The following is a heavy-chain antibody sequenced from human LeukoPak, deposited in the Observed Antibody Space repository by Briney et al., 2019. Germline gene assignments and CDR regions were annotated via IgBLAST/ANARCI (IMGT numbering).Heavy chain of an antibody. CDR1: GYSFTSYW. CDR3: TLHSGSRVYSDYDY. D-gene: IGHD5-12*01. CDR2: IYPGDSET. V-gene: IGHV5-51*01. Sequence: GESLKISCKGSGYSFTSYWIGWVRQRPGKGLEWMGTIYPGDSETTYSPSFQGQVTISADKSISTAYLQWSSLKASDSAMYYCTLHSGSRVYSDYDYWGQGTLVTVSS. J-gene: IGHJ4*02.